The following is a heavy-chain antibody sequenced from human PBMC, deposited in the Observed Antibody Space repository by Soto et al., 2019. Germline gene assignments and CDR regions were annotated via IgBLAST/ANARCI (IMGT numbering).Heavy chain of an antibody. D-gene: IGHD2-2*02. CDR1: GGSITTGGSY. Sequence: SETLSLTCTVSGGSITTGGSYWGWIRQHPGKGLEWIGNIYHSGNTYYNPSLKGRLTISVDTSKNHFSLMVDSVTAADTAVYYCARARFQVLYGKPYFDSWGQGTLVTVSS. V-gene: IGHV4-31*03. J-gene: IGHJ4*02. CDR2: IYHSGNT. CDR3: ARARFQVLYGKPYFDS.